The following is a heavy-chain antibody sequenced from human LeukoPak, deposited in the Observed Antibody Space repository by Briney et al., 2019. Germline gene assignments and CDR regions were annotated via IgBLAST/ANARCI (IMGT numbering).Heavy chain of an antibody. CDR1: GGSFSGYY. CDR2: INHSGST. CDR3: ARVRGKGDY. J-gene: IGHJ4*02. V-gene: IGHV4-34*01. D-gene: IGHD4-23*01. Sequence: PSETLSLTCAVYGGSFSGYYWTWIRQPPGKGLEWIGEINHSGSTNYNPSLKSRVTISVDTSKKQFSLKLSSVTAADTAVYYCARVRGKGDYWGQGTLVTVSS.